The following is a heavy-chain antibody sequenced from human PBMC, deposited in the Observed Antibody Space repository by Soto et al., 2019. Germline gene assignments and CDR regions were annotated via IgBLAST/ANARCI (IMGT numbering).Heavy chain of an antibody. CDR2: IYYNGSP. D-gene: IGHD6-19*01. V-gene: IGHV4-59*11. Sequence: QVQLQESGPGLVKPSETLSLTCNVSGGSISSHYWNWIRQPPGKGLGWIGHIYYNGSPNYNPSLKCRVTIAVDTSKNHFSLKLTSVTAADTAIYDCARVMAVAGSFYFDSWGQGTLVTVSS. CDR3: ARVMAVAGSFYFDS. CDR1: GGSISSHY. J-gene: IGHJ4*02.